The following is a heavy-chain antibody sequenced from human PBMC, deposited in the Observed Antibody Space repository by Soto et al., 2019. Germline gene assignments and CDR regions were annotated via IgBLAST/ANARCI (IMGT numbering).Heavy chain of an antibody. D-gene: IGHD5-12*01. CDR1: GYTFTNYD. J-gene: IGHJ4*02. CDR2: MNPNSGNT. CDR3: AREGYSGYDSPGYFDY. Sequence: ASVKVSCKASGYTFTNYDINWVRQATGQGFEWMGWMNPNSGNTGYAQKFQGRVTMTRDTSLTTAYMELSSLRSEDTAVYYCAREGYSGYDSPGYFDYWGQGTLVTVSS. V-gene: IGHV1-8*01.